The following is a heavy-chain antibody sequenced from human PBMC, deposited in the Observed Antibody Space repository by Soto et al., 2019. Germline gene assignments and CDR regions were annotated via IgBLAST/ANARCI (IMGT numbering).Heavy chain of an antibody. J-gene: IGHJ4*02. CDR3: AKGEEYYYDSTPIDY. D-gene: IGHD3-22*01. CDR1: GFTFSSYG. V-gene: IGHV3-30*18. Sequence: GGSLRLSCAASGFTFSSYGMHWVRQAPGKGLEWVAVISYDGSNKYYADSVKGRFTISRDNSKNTLYLQMNSLRAEDTAVYYCAKGEEYYYDSTPIDYWGQGTLVTVSS. CDR2: ISYDGSNK.